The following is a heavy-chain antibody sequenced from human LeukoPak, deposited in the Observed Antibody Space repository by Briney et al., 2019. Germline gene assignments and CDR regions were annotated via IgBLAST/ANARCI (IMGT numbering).Heavy chain of an antibody. J-gene: IGHJ4*02. CDR1: GYTLTELS. V-gene: IGHV1-24*01. D-gene: IGHD5-18*01. CDR3: ATVGGYSYGSDY. CDR2: FDPEDGET. Sequence: ASVKVSCKVSGYTLTELSMHWVRQAPGKGVEWMGGFDPEDGETIYAQKFQGRVTMTEDTSTDTAYMELSSLRSEDTAVYYCATVGGYSYGSDYWGQGTLVTVSS.